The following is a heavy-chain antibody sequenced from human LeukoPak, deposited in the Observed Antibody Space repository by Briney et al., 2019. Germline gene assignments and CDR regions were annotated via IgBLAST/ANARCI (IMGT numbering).Heavy chain of an antibody. CDR2: ISAYSGNT. J-gene: IGHJ4*02. Sequence: ASVKVSCKASGYTFTSYGISWVRQAPGQGLEWMRWISAYSGNTNYAQKLQGRVTVTTDTSTSTAYMELRSLRSDDAAVYYCARNSDIVATPFDYWGQGTLVTVSS. D-gene: IGHD5-12*01. CDR3: ARNSDIVATPFDY. V-gene: IGHV1-18*01. CDR1: GYTFTSYG.